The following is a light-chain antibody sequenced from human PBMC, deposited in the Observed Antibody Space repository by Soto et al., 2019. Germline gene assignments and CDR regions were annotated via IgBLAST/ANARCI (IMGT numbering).Light chain of an antibody. CDR1: STDVGGYNY. CDR3: CSYAGSSYV. J-gene: IGLJ1*01. Sequence: QSALTQPRSVSGSPGQSVTISCTGTSTDVGGYNYVSWCQQHPGKAPKLMIYDVSKRPSGVPDRFSGSKSGNTASLTISGLQAEDEADYYCCSYAGSSYVFGTGTKVTVL. CDR2: DVS. V-gene: IGLV2-11*01.